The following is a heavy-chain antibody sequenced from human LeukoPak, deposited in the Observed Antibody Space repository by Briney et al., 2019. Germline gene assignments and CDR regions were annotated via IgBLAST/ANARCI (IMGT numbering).Heavy chain of an antibody. V-gene: IGHV1-69*01. CDR2: IIPIFGTA. J-gene: IGHJ3*02. D-gene: IGHD6-6*01. CDR1: GGTFSSYA. Sequence: GASVKVSCKASGGTFSSYAISWVRQAPGQGLESMGGIIPIFGTANYAQKFQGRVTITADESTSTAYMELSSLRSEDTAVYYCASQILEYGSPSGAFDIWGQGTMVTVSS. CDR3: ASQILEYGSPSGAFDI.